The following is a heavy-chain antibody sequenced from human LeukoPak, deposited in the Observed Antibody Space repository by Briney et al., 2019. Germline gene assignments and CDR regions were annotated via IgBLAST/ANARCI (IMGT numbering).Heavy chain of an antibody. V-gene: IGHV1-2*02. D-gene: IGHD2-2*01. CDR2: INPNSGTT. CDR3: ARTTGGYCTSTSCLFEY. J-gene: IGHJ4*02. CDR1: GFTLTDYY. Sequence: ASVKVSCRASGFTLTDYYIHWVRQAPGRGLEWMGWINPNSGTTNFAQKFQGRVTMTRDTSISTAYMELSRLRSDDTAVYYCARTTGGYCTSTSCLFEYWGQGTLVTVSS.